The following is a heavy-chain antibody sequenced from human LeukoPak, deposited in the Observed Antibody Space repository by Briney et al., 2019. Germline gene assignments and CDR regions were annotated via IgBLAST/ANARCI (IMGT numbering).Heavy chain of an antibody. CDR3: AIREGGGYCSGGSCYSFESADY. Sequence: ASVKVSCKASGGTFSSYAISWVRQAPGQGLEWVGRIIPILGIANYAQKFQGRVTITADKSTSTAYMELSSLRSEDTAVYYCAIREGGGYCSGGSCYSFESADYWCQGTLVTVSS. CDR2: IIPILGIA. V-gene: IGHV1-69*04. CDR1: GGTFSSYA. J-gene: IGHJ4*02. D-gene: IGHD2-15*01.